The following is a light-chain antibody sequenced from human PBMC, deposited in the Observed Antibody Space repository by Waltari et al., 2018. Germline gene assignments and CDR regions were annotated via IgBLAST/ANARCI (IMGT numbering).Light chain of an antibody. CDR3: LQYHSFPIT. CDR2: DAS. Sequence: DIQMTQSPSSLSASVGDRVTITCRASQGIRNYLAWSQQKPGKAPKSLIYDASSLQSGVSSKFSGSGFGTDFTLTITSLQPEDFATYYCLQYHSFPITFGQGTRLEIK. CDR1: QGIRNY. J-gene: IGKJ5*01. V-gene: IGKV1-16*02.